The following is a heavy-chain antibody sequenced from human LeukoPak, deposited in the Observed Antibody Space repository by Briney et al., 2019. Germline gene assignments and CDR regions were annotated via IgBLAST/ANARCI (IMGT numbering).Heavy chain of an antibody. CDR1: GSSFTNYW. Sequence: RGESLKISCQRSGSSFTNYWIAWVRQMPGKGLEWMGIIYPGDSDTRYSPSFQGQVTISADKSISTAYLQWSSLKASDTAMYYCASSRSGWSFDYWGQGTLVTVSS. CDR2: IYPGDSDT. V-gene: IGHV5-51*01. CDR3: ASSRSGWSFDY. D-gene: IGHD6-19*01. J-gene: IGHJ4*02.